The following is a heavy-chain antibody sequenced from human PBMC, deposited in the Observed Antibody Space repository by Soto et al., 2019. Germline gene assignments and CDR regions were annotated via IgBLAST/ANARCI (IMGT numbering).Heavy chain of an antibody. J-gene: IGHJ5*02. CDR2: IYYSGST. D-gene: IGHD3-9*01. CDR3: ARVKNDINWFDP. Sequence: SETLSLTCTVSGGSISSGGYYWSWIRQHPGKGLEWIGYIYYSGSTYYNPSLKSRVTISVDTSKNQFSPKLSSVTAADTAVYYCARVKNDINWFDPWGQGTLVTVSS. CDR1: GGSISSGGYY. V-gene: IGHV4-31*03.